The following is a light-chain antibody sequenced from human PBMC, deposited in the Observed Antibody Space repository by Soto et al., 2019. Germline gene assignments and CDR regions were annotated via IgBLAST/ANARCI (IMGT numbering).Light chain of an antibody. CDR3: QQYGGSPAT. Sequence: DIVLTQSPGTLSVSPGERATLSCRASQSVSSNYLAWYQQKPGQAPRLLIYGVSSRATGVPDRFSASGSGTDFTLTISRLEPEDFAVYYCQQYGGSPATFGGGTKVEI. CDR2: GVS. V-gene: IGKV3-20*01. CDR1: QSVSSNY. J-gene: IGKJ4*01.